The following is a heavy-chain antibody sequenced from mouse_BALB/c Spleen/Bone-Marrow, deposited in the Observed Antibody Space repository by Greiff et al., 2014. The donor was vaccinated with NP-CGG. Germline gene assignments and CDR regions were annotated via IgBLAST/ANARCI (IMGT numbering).Heavy chain of an antibody. CDR3: ARSIYYYGSSPFAY. Sequence: VQLQQSGAELARPGASVKLSCKASGYTFTSYWMQWVKQRPGQGLEWIGAIYPGDGDTRYTQKFKGKATLTADKSSSTAYTQLISLASEDSAVYYCARSIYYYGSSPFAYWGQGTLVTFSA. CDR2: IYPGDGDT. J-gene: IGHJ3*01. CDR1: GYTFTSYW. V-gene: IGHV1-87*01. D-gene: IGHD1-1*01.